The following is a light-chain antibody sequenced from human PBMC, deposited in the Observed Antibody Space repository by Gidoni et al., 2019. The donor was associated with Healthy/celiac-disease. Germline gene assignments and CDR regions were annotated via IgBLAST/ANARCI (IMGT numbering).Light chain of an antibody. J-gene: IGKJ5*01. CDR3: QQYNNWPPIT. CDR1: QSVSSN. CDR2: CTS. Sequence: EIVMTQSPATLSVSPGERATLSCRASQSVSSNLSWYQQKPGQAPRLLIYCTSTRATGIPARFSGSGSGTAFTLTISSLQSEDFAVSYCQQYNNWPPITFGQGTRLEIK. V-gene: IGKV3-15*01.